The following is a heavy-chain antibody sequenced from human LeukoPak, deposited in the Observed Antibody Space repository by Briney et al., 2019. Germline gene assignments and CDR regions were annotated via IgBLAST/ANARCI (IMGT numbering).Heavy chain of an antibody. CDR3: ARHETVVTSYNWFDP. V-gene: IGHV4-30-2*03. J-gene: IGHJ5*02. Sequence: PSETLSLTCTVSGGSISSGGYYWSWIRQPPGKGLEWIGYIYHSGGTYYNPSLKSRVTISVDTSKNQFSLKLSSVTAADTAVYYCARHETVVTSYNWFDPWGQGTLVTVSS. CDR2: IYHSGGT. D-gene: IGHD4-23*01. CDR1: GGSISSGGYY.